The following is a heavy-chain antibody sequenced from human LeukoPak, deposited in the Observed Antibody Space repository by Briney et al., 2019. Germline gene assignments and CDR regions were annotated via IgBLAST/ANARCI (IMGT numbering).Heavy chain of an antibody. CDR1: GFTFSSYS. V-gene: IGHV3-48*04. CDR3: AREDCSSTSCYDPSVSDY. J-gene: IGHJ4*02. CDR2: ISSSGYTI. D-gene: IGHD2-2*01. Sequence: GGSLRLSCAASGFTFSSYSMNWVRQAPGKGLEWVSYISSSGYTIYYADSVKGRFTISRDNAKNSLYLQMNSLRAEDTAVYYCAREDCSSTSCYDPSVSDYWGQGTLVTVSS.